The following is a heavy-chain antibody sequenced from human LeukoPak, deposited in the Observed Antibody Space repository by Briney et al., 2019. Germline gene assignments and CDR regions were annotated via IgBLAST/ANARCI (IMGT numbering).Heavy chain of an antibody. CDR2: IYYRGST. D-gene: IGHD3-9*01. CDR3: ARTYYNILTGYYRDRFDP. J-gene: IGHJ5*02. Sequence: SETLSLTCTVSGGSISSTIYYWGWIRQPPGKGLEWIGSIYYRGSTYYNPSLKSRVAISVDTSKNQFSLKLSSVTAADTAVYYCARTYYNILTGYYRDRFDPWGQGTLVTVSS. V-gene: IGHV4-39*07. CDR1: GGSISSTIYY.